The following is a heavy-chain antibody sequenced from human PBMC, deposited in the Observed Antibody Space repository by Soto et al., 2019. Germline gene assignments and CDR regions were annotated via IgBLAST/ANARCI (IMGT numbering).Heavy chain of an antibody. Sequence: EVQLVESGGGLVKPGGSLRLSCAASGFTFTRYSMNWVRQAPGKGLEWVSSISSTTNNIYYADSMKGRFTVSRDNAKKSVYLEMNSIGAEDTAVYYCARESEDLTSNFDYWGQGTLVTVSS. CDR1: GFTFTRYS. CDR2: ISSTTNNI. CDR3: ARESEDLTSNFDY. J-gene: IGHJ4*02. V-gene: IGHV3-21*01.